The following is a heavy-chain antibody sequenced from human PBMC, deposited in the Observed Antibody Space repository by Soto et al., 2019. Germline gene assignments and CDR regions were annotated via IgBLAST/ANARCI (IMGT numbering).Heavy chain of an antibody. Sequence: GGSLRLSCAASGFTFTSYTMNWVRQAPGKGLEWVSSISSSSDYIYYADSMKGRVTISRDNAKNSLFLDMNSLTGEDTAVYYCARARVYATGPLDFWGQGTQVTVSS. D-gene: IGHD6-13*01. J-gene: IGHJ4*02. CDR3: ARARVYATGPLDF. V-gene: IGHV3-21*06. CDR2: ISSSSDYI. CDR1: GFTFTSYT.